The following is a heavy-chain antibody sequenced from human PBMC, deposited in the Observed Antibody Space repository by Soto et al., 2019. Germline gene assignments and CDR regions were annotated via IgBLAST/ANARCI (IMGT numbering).Heavy chain of an antibody. CDR2: INAGNGNT. CDR1: GYTFTSYA. V-gene: IGHV1-3*01. J-gene: IGHJ6*02. D-gene: IGHD2-15*01. Sequence: QVQLVQSGAEVKKPGASVKVSCKASGYTFTSYAMHWVRQAPGQRREWMGSINAGNGNTKYSQKFQGRVTITRDTSASTAYMELSSLRSEDTAVYYCARVGSCSGGSCYPGYYGMDVWGQGTTVTVSS. CDR3: ARVGSCSGGSCYPGYYGMDV.